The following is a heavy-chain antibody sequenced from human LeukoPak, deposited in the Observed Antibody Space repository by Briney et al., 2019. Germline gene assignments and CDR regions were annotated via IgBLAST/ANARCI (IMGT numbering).Heavy chain of an antibody. D-gene: IGHD3-10*01. Sequence: ASVKVSCKASGYTFTCYYMHWVRQAPGQGLEWMGWINPNSGGTNYAQKFQGRVTMTRDTSISTAYMELSRLRSDDTAVYYCARDAAGSGSYYNPPFDPWGQGTLVTVSS. V-gene: IGHV1-2*02. CDR3: ARDAAGSGSYYNPPFDP. J-gene: IGHJ5*02. CDR1: GYTFTCYY. CDR2: INPNSGGT.